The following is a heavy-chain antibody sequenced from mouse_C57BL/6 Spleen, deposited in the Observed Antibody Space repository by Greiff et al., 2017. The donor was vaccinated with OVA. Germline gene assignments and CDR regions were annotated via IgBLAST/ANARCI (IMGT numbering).Heavy chain of an antibody. D-gene: IGHD2-3*01. Sequence: EVQVVESGGGLVKPGGSLKLSCAASGFTFSSYAMSWVRQTPEKRLEWVATISDGGSYTYYPDNVKGRFTISRDNAKNNLYLQMSHLKSEDTAMYYCASVLAGLLGFDYWGQGTTFTVSS. V-gene: IGHV5-4*01. CDR1: GFTFSSYA. CDR3: ASVLAGLLGFDY. J-gene: IGHJ2*01. CDR2: ISDGGSYT.